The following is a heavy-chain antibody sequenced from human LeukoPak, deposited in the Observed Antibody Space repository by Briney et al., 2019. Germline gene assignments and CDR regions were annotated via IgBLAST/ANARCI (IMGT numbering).Heavy chain of an antibody. CDR3: ARDRGSSWVRGADY. CDR1: GFTFSSYA. V-gene: IGHV3-64*01. J-gene: IGHJ4*02. Sequence: SGGSLRLSCAASGFTFSSYAMHWVRQAPGRGLEYVSAISSDGDDTYYANSVEGRFTISRDNSKNTLDLQMASLRAEDMAVYYCARDRGSSWVRGADYWGQGTLVTVSS. CDR2: ISSDGDDT. D-gene: IGHD6-13*01.